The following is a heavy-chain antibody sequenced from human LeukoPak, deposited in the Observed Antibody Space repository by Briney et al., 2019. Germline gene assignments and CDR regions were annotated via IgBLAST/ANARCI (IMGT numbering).Heavy chain of an antibody. D-gene: IGHD4-23*01. V-gene: IGHV3-74*01. CDR1: GFPFSNYW. CDR3: VKDFGGNSDY. J-gene: IGHJ4*02. CDR2: VNSDGSTT. Sequence: GGSLRLSCAASGFPFSNYWMHWVRQAPGKGLVWVSRVNSDGSTTNYADSVKGRFTISRDSVENTLHLQMNSLRAEDTAVYYCVKDFGGNSDYWGQGTLVTVSS.